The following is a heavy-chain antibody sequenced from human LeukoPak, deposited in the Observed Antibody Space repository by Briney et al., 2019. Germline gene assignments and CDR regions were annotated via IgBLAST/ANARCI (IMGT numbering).Heavy chain of an antibody. Sequence: GSVKVSCKASGYTFTSYDINWVRQATGQGLEWMGGMNPNRGNTGYAQKFQGRVTMTRNTTISTAYMEPSSLRSKDTAVYYCARVSTYFGVFTDFDYWGQGTLVTVSS. CDR2: MNPNRGNT. J-gene: IGHJ4*02. CDR3: ARVSTYFGVFTDFDY. CDR1: GYTFTSYD. D-gene: IGHD3-3*01. V-gene: IGHV1-8*01.